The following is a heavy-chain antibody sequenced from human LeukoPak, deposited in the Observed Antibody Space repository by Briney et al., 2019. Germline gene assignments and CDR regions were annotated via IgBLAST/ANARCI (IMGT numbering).Heavy chain of an antibody. V-gene: IGHV3-48*03. CDR1: GFTFSSYE. D-gene: IGHD3-22*01. CDR2: ISSSGSTI. J-gene: IGHJ6*03. CDR3: ARDRTVRDSSGYDLYYYMDV. Sequence: GGSLRLSCAASGFTFSSYEMNWVRQAPGKGLEWVSYISSSGSTIYYADSVKGRFTISRDNAKNSLYLQMNSLRAEDTAVYYCARDRTVRDSSGYDLYYYMDVWGKGTTVTVSS.